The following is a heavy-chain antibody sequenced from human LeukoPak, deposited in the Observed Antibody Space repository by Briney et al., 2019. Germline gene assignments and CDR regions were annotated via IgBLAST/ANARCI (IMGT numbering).Heavy chain of an antibody. V-gene: IGHV4-39*07. CDR3: ARGRREWIFGVVPRSYYFDY. D-gene: IGHD3-3*01. CDR1: GGSISSSSYY. CDR2: IYYSGST. J-gene: IGHJ4*02. Sequence: SETLSLTCTVSGGSISSSSYYWGWIRQPPGKGLEWIGSIYYSGSTYYNPSLKSRVTISVDTSKNQFSLKLSSVTAADTAVYYCARGRREWIFGVVPRSYYFDYWGQGTLVTVSS.